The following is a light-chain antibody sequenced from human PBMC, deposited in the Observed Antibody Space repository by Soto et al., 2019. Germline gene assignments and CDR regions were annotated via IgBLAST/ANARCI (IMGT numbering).Light chain of an antibody. V-gene: IGKV3D-11*02. Sequence: EIEMTKAPAAMSLYPGESGILSCRASQSVSSNLAWYQQKPGQAPRLLVYDASKRATGIPARFSGSGSGTNFTHTIYSLDPQDCAAYYCHQRRCGHVTSAQGTRLEIK. CDR2: DAS. J-gene: IGKJ5*01. CDR3: HQRRCGHVT. CDR1: QSVSSN.